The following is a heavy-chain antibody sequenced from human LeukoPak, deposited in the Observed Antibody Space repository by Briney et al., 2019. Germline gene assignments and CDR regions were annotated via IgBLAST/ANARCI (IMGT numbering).Heavy chain of an antibody. D-gene: IGHD2-2*01. J-gene: IGHJ4*02. V-gene: IGHV5-51*01. CDR1: GYSFASYW. CDR2: IYPGDSDT. Sequence: GASLKISCKGSGYSFASYWIAWVRQMPGKGLEWMGIIYPGDSDTRYSPSLQGQVTISADKSISTAYLQWSSLKASDTAIYYCARQWGDCSSTSCYSAYWGQGTLVTVSS. CDR3: ARQWGDCSSTSCYSAY.